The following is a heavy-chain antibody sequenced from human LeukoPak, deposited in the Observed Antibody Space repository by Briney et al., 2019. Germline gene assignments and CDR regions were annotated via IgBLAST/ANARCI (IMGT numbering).Heavy chain of an antibody. CDR2: IYSGGTT. CDR3: ATSWGPDTSAFRWGRDGMDV. D-gene: IGHD3-16*01. V-gene: IGHV3-53*01. CDR1: GFTVSSNY. J-gene: IGHJ4*02. Sequence: GGSLRLSCAASGFTVSSNYMSWVRQAPGKGLEWVSVIYSGGTTYYADSVKGRFTISRDNSKNTLYLQMDSLRAEDTAVYYCATSWGPDTSAFRWGRDGMDVWGQGTLVTVSS.